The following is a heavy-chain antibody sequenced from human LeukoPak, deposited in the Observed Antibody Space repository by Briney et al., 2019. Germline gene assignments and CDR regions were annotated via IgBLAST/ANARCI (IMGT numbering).Heavy chain of an antibody. CDR2: IYYSGST. CDR3: ARERISYSSGWPPTSSYYFDY. Sequence: SETLSLTCTVSGDSMSSYYWSWIRQPPGKGLEWIGYIYYSGSTNYNPSLKSRVTISVDTSKNQFSLRLSSVTAADTAVYYCARERISYSSGWPPTSSYYFDYWGQGTLVTVSS. CDR1: GDSMSSYY. D-gene: IGHD6-25*01. V-gene: IGHV4-59*01. J-gene: IGHJ4*02.